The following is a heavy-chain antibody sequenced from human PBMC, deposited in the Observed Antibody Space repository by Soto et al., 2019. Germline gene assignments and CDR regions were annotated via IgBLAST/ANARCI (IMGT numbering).Heavy chain of an antibody. CDR3: ARSSSWHYYYGMDV. CDR1: GFTFSSYA. V-gene: IGHV3-30-3*01. Sequence: QVQLVESGGGVVQPGRSLRLSCAASGFTFSSYAMHWVRQAPGKGLEWVAVISYDGSNKYYADSVKGRFTISRDNSKNTLYLQMNSLRAEDTAVYSCARSSSWHYYYGMDVW. J-gene: IGHJ6*01. D-gene: IGHD6-6*01. CDR2: ISYDGSNK.